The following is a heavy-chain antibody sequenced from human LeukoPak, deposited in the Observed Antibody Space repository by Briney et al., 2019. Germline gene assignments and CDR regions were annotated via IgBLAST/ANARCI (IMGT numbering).Heavy chain of an antibody. V-gene: IGHV4-59*01. CDR2: IYYSGST. D-gene: IGHD2-21*02. J-gene: IGHJ1*01. Sequence: SETQSLTCTVSGGSISSYYWSWIRQPPGKGLEWIGYIYYSGSTNYNPSLKSRVTISVDTSKNQFSLKLSSVTAADTAVYYCARGGIGDCGGDCYSEYFQHWGQGTLVTVSS. CDR1: GGSISSYY. CDR3: ARGGIGDCGGDCYSEYFQH.